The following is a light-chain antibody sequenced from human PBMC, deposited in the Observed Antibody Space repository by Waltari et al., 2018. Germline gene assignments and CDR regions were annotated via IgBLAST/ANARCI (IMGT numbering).Light chain of an antibody. CDR3: QSYDTSLSVV. Sequence: QPLLTQPPSVSGAPGPRVNIPCTGSGSNNRACYEVHLYQQLPRAAPNLLIYGGTSRPLGVPARFFGSTSGTSASLAITGLQAEDEADYYCQSYDTSLSVVFGGGTKLTVL. V-gene: IGLV1-40*01. CDR1: GSNNRACYE. J-gene: IGLJ3*02. CDR2: GGT.